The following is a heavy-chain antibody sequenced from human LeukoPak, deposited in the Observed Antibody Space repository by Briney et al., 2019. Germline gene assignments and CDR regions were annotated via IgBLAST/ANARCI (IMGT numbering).Heavy chain of an antibody. CDR3: AGSIVVVIPNRDFDY. CDR1: GASISGSGYY. V-gene: IGHV4-39*01. Sequence: PSETLSLTCAVSGASISGSGYYLGWIRQPPGKGLEWIGNIYYTGNTYYNASLQSRVTISIDTSKNQFSLRLNSVTAADTAVYYCAGSIVVVIPNRDFDYWGQGTLVTVSS. CDR2: IYYTGNT. J-gene: IGHJ4*02. D-gene: IGHD3-22*01.